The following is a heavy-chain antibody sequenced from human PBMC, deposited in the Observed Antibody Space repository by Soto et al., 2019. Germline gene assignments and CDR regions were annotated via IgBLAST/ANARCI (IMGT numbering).Heavy chain of an antibody. Sequence: EVQLVESGGGLVQPGGSLRLSCATSGFSFSGYWIHWVRQAPGKVLVWVSHINGDGSSTKYADSVKGRFTISRDYAKNTLYLQMNSLRVEDTAVYYCARGGADISGPQYDWGQGTLVTVSS. D-gene: IGHD3-3*02. J-gene: IGHJ4*02. CDR2: INGDGSST. V-gene: IGHV3-74*01. CDR1: GFSFSGYW. CDR3: ARGGADISGPQYD.